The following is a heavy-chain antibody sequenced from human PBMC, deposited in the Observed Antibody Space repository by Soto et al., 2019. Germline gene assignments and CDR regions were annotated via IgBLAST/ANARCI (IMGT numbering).Heavy chain of an antibody. CDR2: ISGSGGST. Sequence: PGGSLRLSCAASGFTFSSYAMSWVRQAPGKGLEWVSAISGSGGSTYYADSVKGRFTISRDNSKNTLYLQMNSLRAEDTAVYYCAKNGVGATLYYGMDVWGQGTTVTSP. V-gene: IGHV3-23*01. CDR3: AKNGVGATLYYGMDV. J-gene: IGHJ6*02. D-gene: IGHD1-26*01. CDR1: GFTFSSYA.